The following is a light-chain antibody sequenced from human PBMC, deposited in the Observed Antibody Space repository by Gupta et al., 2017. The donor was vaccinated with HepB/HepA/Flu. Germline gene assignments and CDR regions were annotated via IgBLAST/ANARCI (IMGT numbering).Light chain of an antibody. CDR3: LEGKPWPPRT. CDR2: QVS. V-gene: IGKV2-30*01. CDR1: RSLTYSDGIAY. J-gene: IGKJ1*01. Sequence: SPLSLPVTLGQPASISCRSSRSLTYSDGIAYLNWFQQRPGQSPRRLIYQVSKRDSGVPDRFSGSGSGTDFTLTISRVEAEDIALYYCLEGKPWPPRTFGQGARVEIK.